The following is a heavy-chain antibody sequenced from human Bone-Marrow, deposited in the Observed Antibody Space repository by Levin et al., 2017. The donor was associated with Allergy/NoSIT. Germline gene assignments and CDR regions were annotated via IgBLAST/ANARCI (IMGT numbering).Heavy chain of an antibody. Sequence: GGSLRLSCAASGFTVSSNYMSWVRQAPGKGPEWVSVIYSGGSTYYADSVKGRFTISRDNSKNTLYLQMNSLRDEDTAVYYCARGWVGELLSHWGQGTLVTVSS. J-gene: IGHJ4*02. CDR1: GFTVSSNY. CDR3: ARGWVGELLSH. CDR2: IYSGGST. D-gene: IGHD3-10*01. V-gene: IGHV3-53*01.